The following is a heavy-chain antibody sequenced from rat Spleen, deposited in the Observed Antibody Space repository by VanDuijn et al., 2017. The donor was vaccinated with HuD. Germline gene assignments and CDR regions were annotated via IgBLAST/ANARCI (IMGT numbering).Heavy chain of an antibody. CDR2: ISSGGGGT. CDR3: AIHGLYNNYGWFAY. V-gene: IGHV5-25*01. CDR1: GFIFSNVE. J-gene: IGHJ3*01. D-gene: IGHD1-10*01. Sequence: EVQLVESGGGLVQPGRSLKLSGAASGFIFSNVEMAWVRPAPTKGLEWVAYISSGGGGTYYPDSVKGRFPISRDNAQSPLYLQMDSLRSEDTDSYYCAIHGLYNNYGWFAYWGQGTLVTVSS.